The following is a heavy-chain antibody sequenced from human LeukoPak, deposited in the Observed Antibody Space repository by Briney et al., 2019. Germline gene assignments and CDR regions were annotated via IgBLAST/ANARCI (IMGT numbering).Heavy chain of an antibody. CDR3: ARDQPPDYFDF. CDR1: GGSISSGNDH. J-gene: IGHJ4*02. V-gene: IGHV4-30-2*01. Sequence: SETLSLTCTVSGGSISSGNDHWSWIRQPPGKGLEWIGYIYHTGSTYYNPSLKSRVTMSVDRSKNQFSLRLSSVTAADTAVYYCARDQPPDYFDFWGQGILVTVSS. CDR2: IYHTGST.